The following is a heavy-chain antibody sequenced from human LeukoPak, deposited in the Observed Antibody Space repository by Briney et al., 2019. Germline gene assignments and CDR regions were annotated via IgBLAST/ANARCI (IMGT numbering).Heavy chain of an antibody. Sequence: ASVKVSCKTSGYTFTNYDINWVRQAAGQGLEWMGWMNPKSGNTGSAQRFQGRVTMTRDTSISTAYMELSSLRSEDTAVYYCARVRAITGTTGYYFDYWGQGTLVTVSS. J-gene: IGHJ4*02. CDR3: ARVRAITGTTGYYFDY. D-gene: IGHD1-7*01. CDR2: MNPKSGNT. CDR1: GYTFTNYD. V-gene: IGHV1-8*01.